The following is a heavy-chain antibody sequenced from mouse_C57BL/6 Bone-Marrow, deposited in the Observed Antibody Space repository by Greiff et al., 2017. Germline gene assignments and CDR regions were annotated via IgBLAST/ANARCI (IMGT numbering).Heavy chain of an antibody. CDR3: AKMDSNYVYWYFDV. Sequence: VQLQQSGPGLVQPSQSLSITCTVSGFSLTSYGVHWVRQPPGKGLEWLGVIWSGGSTDNNAAFISRLSISKDNSKCQVFFKMNSLQADDTAIYYCAKMDSNYVYWYFDVWGTGTTVTVSS. CDR2: IWSGGST. D-gene: IGHD2-5*01. CDR1: GFSLTSYG. J-gene: IGHJ1*03. V-gene: IGHV2-4*01.